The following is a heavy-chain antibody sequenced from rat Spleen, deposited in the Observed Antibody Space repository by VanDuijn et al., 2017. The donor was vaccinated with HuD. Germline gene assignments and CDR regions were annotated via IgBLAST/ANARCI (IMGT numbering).Heavy chain of an antibody. V-gene: IGHV4-2*01. CDR2: INTDSTTT. CDR1: GFNFNNYW. Sequence: EVKLVESGGGLVQPGRSLKISCAASGFNFNNYWMGWARQAPGKGLEWVGEINTDSTTTKYAPSLKDKFTIYRDNAQNTLYLQMSKLGSEDTAIYYCVREDRGVDYWGQGVMVTVSS. D-gene: IGHD4-3*01. CDR3: VREDRGVDY. J-gene: IGHJ2*01.